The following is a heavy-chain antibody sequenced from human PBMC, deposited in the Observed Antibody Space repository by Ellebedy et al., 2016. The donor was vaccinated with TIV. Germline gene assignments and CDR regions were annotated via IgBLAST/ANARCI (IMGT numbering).Heavy chain of an antibody. CDR3: ARIGYCSTASCSGAFDI. Sequence: MPSETLSLTCAVSGYSISSNNWWGWIRQPPGKGLEWIGYIYYSGSIYYNPSLQSRVTMSVDTSKHQFSLKLSSVTAVDTALYYCARIGYCSTASCSGAFDIWGQGTMVTVSS. CDR2: IYYSGSI. J-gene: IGHJ3*02. V-gene: IGHV4-28*05. CDR1: GYSISSNNW. D-gene: IGHD2-2*01.